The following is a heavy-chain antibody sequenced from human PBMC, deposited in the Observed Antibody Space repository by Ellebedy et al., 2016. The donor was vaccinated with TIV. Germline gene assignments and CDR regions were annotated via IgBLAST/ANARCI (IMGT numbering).Heavy chain of an antibody. J-gene: IGHJ4*02. CDR3: ARGGSSGSSDY. CDR1: GFTFRSHG. Sequence: GGSLRLXCVASGFTFRSHGICWVRQAPGKGLEWVAVLSSDGSNKYYADSVKGRFTISRDNSKNTLYLQMNSLRTDDMAVYYCARGGSSGSSDYWGQGTLVTVSS. D-gene: IGHD3-10*01. CDR2: LSSDGSNK. V-gene: IGHV3-30*03.